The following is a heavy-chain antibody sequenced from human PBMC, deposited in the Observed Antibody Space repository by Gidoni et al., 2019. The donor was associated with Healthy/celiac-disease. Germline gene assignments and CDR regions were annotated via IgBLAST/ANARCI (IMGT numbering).Heavy chain of an antibody. V-gene: IGHV4-39*01. D-gene: IGHD6-13*01. Sequence: QLQLQESGPGLVKPSETLSLTCTVPGGSIRRSSYYWGWIRQPPGKGPEGIGSRYYSGSTYYNPSLKSRVTISVDTSKNQFSLKMSSVTAADTAVYYCARGEEGIAAAGKAAGFMDYWGQGTLVTVSS. J-gene: IGHJ4*02. CDR2: RYYSGST. CDR3: ARGEEGIAAAGKAAGFMDY. CDR1: GGSIRRSSYY.